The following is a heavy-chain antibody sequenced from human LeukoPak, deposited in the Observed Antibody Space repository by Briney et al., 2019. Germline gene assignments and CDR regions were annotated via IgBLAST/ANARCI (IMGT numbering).Heavy chain of an antibody. CDR1: GFTFSSYA. J-gene: IGHJ4*02. CDR2: ISYDGSNK. Sequence: GRSLRLSCAASGFTFSSYAMHWVRQAPGKGLEWVAVISYDGSNKYYADSVKGRFTISRDNSKNTLYLQMNSLRAEDTAVYYCARAGGVLGYFDYWGQGALVTVSS. D-gene: IGHD3-10*01. V-gene: IGHV3-30-3*01. CDR3: ARAGGVLGYFDY.